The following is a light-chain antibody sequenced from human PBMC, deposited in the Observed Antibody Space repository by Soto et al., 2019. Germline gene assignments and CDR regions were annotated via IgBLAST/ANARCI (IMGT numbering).Light chain of an antibody. CDR3: KPYKTMYT. CDR2: KAS. CDR1: QSISNW. J-gene: IGKJ2*01. Sequence: IQMTHSPSTLSASVGDRVTITCRASQSISNWLAWYQQKPGKAPKLLIYKASSLQSGVPSRFSSSGSGTEFTHTISSLQPDDFAAYYCKPYKTMYTFGLGTKLEIK. V-gene: IGKV1-5*03.